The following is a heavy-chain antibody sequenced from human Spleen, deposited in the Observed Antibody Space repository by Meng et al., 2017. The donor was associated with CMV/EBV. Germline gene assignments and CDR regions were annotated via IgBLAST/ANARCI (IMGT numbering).Heavy chain of an antibody. CDR3: ARGDWDYYDSSGYYAMDY. J-gene: IGHJ4*02. D-gene: IGHD3-22*01. Sequence: RLPAPGPGRVTPSETLSLTYHISGGSNSSTSHYWAWIRQTPGKGLEWLGNIYFSGYTDYSKSLKSRLTMLLDTSKNQFSLKMGSVTAADTAVYYCARGDWDYYDSSGYYAMDYWGQGTLVTVSS. CDR2: IYFSGYT. V-gene: IGHV4-39*07. CDR1: GGSNSSTSHY.